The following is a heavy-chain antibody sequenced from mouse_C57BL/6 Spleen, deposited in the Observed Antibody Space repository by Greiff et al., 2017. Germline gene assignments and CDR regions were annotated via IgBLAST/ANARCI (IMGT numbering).Heavy chain of an antibody. J-gene: IGHJ3*01. CDR3: TRSYYDTGVVWFAY. V-gene: IGHV1-15*01. CDR2: IDPETGGT. Sequence: VQLQESGAELVRPGASVTLSCKASGYTFTDYEMHWVKQTPVPGLEWIGAIDPETGGTAYNQKFKGKAILTADKSSSTAYMERRSLTSEDSAVYYCTRSYYDTGVVWFAYWGQGTLVTVSA. D-gene: IGHD2-4*01. CDR1: GYTFTDYE.